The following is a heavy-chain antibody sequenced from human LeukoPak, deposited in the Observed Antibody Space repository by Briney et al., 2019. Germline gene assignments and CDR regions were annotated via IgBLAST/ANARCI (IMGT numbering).Heavy chain of an antibody. Sequence: GGSLRLSCAVSGLTFSSYWMSWVRQAPGKGLEWVANIKQDGGEKYYVDSVKGRFTISRDNAKNSLYLQMNSLRAEDTAVYYCARLGARQVLDYWGQGTLVTVSS. J-gene: IGHJ4*02. V-gene: IGHV3-7*01. CDR1: GLTFSSYW. D-gene: IGHD4-17*01. CDR2: IKQDGGEK. CDR3: ARLGARQVLDY.